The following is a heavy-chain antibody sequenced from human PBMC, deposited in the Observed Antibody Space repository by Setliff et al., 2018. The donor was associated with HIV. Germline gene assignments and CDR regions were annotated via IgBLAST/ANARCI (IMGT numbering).Heavy chain of an antibody. CDR3: AKDRAPGNPPLQWLGD. Sequence: PGGSLRRSCAASGFTFSSYGMHWVRQAPGKGLEWVAVIWYDGSNKYYADSVKGRFTISRDNSKDTLYLQMNSLRGEDTAVYYCAKDRAPGNPPLQWLGDWGQGTLVTVSS. D-gene: IGHD6-19*01. J-gene: IGHJ4*02. V-gene: IGHV3-33*03. CDR1: GFTFSSYG. CDR2: IWYDGSNK.